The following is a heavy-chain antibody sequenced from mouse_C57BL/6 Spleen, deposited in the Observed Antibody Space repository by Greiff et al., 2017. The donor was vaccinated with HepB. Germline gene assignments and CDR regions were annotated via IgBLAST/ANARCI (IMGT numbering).Heavy chain of an antibody. V-gene: IGHV1-76*01. CDR1: GYTFTDYY. D-gene: IGHD2-4*01. CDR2: IYPGSGNT. CDR3: ARETGGYDYVYFDY. Sequence: VQLQQSGAELVRPGASVKLSCKASGYTFTDYYINWVKQRPGQGLEWIARIYPGSGNTYYNEKFKGKATLTAEKSSSTAYMQLSSLTSEDSAVYFCARETGGYDYVYFDYWGQGTTLTVSS. J-gene: IGHJ2*01.